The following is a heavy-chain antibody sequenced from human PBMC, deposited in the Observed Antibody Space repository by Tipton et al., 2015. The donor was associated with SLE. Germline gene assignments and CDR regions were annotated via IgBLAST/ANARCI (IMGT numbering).Heavy chain of an antibody. CDR3: AREVKSGRYDWFDP. CDR1: GGSFSGYY. D-gene: IGHD1-26*01. J-gene: IGHJ5*02. CDR2: SNPSGNT. Sequence: LRLSCAVYGGSFSGYYWSWIRQPPGKGLEWIGESNPSGNTNYNPSLKSRVTMSIDRSKNHFSLRLRSVSAADTAIYYCAREVKSGRYDWFDPWGQGTLVTVSS. V-gene: IGHV4-34*09.